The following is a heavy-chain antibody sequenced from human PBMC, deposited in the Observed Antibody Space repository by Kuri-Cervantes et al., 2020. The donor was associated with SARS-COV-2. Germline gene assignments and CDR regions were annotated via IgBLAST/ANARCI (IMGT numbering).Heavy chain of an antibody. CDR2: IKQDGSEK. CDR3: ARDIAILGSGYYYYGMDV. J-gene: IGHJ6*02. Sequence: GGSLRLSCAASGFTFSGSAMHWVRQAPGKGLEWVANIKQDGSEKYYVDSVKGRFTISRDNAKNSLYLQVNSLRAEDTAVYYCARDIAILGSGYYYYGMDVWGQGTTVTVSS. V-gene: IGHV3-7*03. CDR1: GFTFSGSA. D-gene: IGHD3-3*02.